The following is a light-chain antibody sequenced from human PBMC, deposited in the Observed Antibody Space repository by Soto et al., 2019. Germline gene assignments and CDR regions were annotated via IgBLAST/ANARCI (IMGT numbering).Light chain of an antibody. CDR2: DVS. J-gene: IGKJ4*01. V-gene: IGKV1-9*01. Sequence: DIQMTQSPSSLSASVGDRVTITCRASQSISKYLAWYQQKPGKAPDLLIYDVSTLQSGVPSRFSGSGSGTDFTLTISSLQPDDLATYYCQQLNSYPTSTFGGGTKVEIK. CDR1: QSISKY. CDR3: QQLNSYPTST.